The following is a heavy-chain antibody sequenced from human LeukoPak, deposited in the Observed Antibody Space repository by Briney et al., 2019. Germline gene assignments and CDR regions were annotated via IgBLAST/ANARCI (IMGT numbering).Heavy chain of an antibody. J-gene: IGHJ6*02. CDR3: ARISGVVPAAIGSYGMDV. D-gene: IGHD2-2*01. CDR1: GGTFSSYA. V-gene: IGHV1-69*13. Sequence: ASVKVSCKASGGTFSSYAISWVRQAPGQGLEWMGGTIPIFGTANYAQKFQGRVTITADESTSTAYMELSSLRSEDTAVYYCARISGVVPAAIGSYGMDVWGQGTTVTVSS. CDR2: TIPIFGTA.